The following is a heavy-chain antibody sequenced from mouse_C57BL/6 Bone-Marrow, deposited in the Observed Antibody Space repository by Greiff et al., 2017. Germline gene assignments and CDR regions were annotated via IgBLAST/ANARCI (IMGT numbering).Heavy chain of an antibody. CDR2: IDPETGGT. J-gene: IGHJ2*01. Sequence: VQLQQSGAELVRPGASVTLSCKASGYTFTDYEMHWVKQTPVHGLEWIGAIDPETGGTAYNQKFKGKAKLTADKSSSTAYMELRSLTSEDSAVYYCTRSGGTQLPDYWGQGTTLTVSS. V-gene: IGHV1-15*01. CDR1: GYTFTDYE. D-gene: IGHD3-1*01. CDR3: TRSGGTQLPDY.